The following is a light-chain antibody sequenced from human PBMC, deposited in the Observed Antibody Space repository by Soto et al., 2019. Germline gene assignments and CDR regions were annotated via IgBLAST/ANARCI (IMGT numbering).Light chain of an antibody. V-gene: IGLV2-14*01. Sequence: QSALTQPASLSGSPGQSITISCTGTSSDVGLYDYVSWYQQHPGKAPQLMIYAVSNRPSGVSNRFSASKSGNTASLFISGLQAEDEADYYCSSYTSDSSYVFGSGTKATVL. CDR1: SSDVGLYDY. CDR3: SSYTSDSSYV. J-gene: IGLJ1*01. CDR2: AVS.